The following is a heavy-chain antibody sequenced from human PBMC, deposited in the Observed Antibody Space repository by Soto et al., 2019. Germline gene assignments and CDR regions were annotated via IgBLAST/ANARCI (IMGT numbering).Heavy chain of an antibody. CDR2: IIPIFGTP. J-gene: IGHJ4*02. CDR1: GGIFSTYA. CDR3: ARDRDDYGSGNYYNRIDF. D-gene: IGHD3-10*01. V-gene: IGHV1-69*01. Sequence: QVQLVQSGAEVKKPGSSVKVSCKASGGIFSTYAISWLRQAPGQGLEWMGGIIPIFGTPNYAQRFQGRDTITADESTSPAYMELSRLRSEDTAVYYCARDRDDYGSGNYYNRIDFWGQGTLVTVSS.